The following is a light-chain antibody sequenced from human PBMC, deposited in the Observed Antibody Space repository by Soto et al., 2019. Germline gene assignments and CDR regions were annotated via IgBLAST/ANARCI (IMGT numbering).Light chain of an antibody. J-gene: IGLJ1*01. Sequence: QSALTQPPSVSGAPGQRVTISCTGSSSNIGAGYDVHWYQQPPGTAPKLMIYDVSNRPSGVPDRFSGSKSGNAASLTITGLQAEDEADYYCSSYTSSSTYVFGTGTKVTVL. CDR1: SSNIGAGYD. CDR3: SSYTSSSTYV. V-gene: IGLV1-40*01. CDR2: DVS.